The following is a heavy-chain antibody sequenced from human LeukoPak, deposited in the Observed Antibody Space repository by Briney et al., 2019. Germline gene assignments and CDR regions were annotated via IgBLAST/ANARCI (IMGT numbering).Heavy chain of an antibody. CDR2: IIPIFGTA. D-gene: IGHD6-13*01. CDR3: ARGIKYSSSWYYFDY. Sequence: SVKVSCKASGGTFSSYAISWVRQAPGQGLEWMGGIIPIFGTANYAQKFQGRVTITTDESTSTAYMELSSLRSEDTAVYYCARGIKYSSSWYYFDYWGQGTLVTVSS. V-gene: IGHV1-69*05. J-gene: IGHJ4*02. CDR1: GGTFSSYA.